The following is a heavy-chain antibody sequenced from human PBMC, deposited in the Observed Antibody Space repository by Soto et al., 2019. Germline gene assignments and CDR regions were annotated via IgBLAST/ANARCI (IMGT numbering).Heavy chain of an antibody. J-gene: IGHJ4*02. CDR3: AKDHVGGDFTN. CDR2: ISYDGSNK. CDR1: GFTFSSDG. V-gene: IGHV3-30*18. D-gene: IGHD4-17*01. Sequence: QVQLVESGGGVVQPGRSLRLSCAASGFTFSSDGMHWVRQAPGKGLEWVAVISYDGSNKYYADSVKGRFTISRDNSKNTLYLQMNSLRAEDTAVYYCAKDHVGGDFTNWGQGTLVTVSS.